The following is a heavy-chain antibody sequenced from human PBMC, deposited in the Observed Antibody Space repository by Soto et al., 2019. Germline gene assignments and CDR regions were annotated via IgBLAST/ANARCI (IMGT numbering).Heavy chain of an antibody. CDR3: AKARHSGDFAGSYDS. J-gene: IGHJ5*02. CDR2: IGGRGGNA. Sequence: GGSLRLSCAASGFSFIDYAINWVRQVPGRGLEYVAGIGGRGGNAFYADSMKGRFSISRDNSKNTVYLHMHNLRADDSAMYYCAKARHSGDFAGSYDSWGQGTLVTVSS. CDR1: GFSFIDYA. D-gene: IGHD2-21*02. V-gene: IGHV3-23*01.